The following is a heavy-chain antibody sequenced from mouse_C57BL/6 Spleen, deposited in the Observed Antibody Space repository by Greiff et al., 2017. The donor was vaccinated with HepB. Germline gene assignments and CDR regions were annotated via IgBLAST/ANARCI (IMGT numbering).Heavy chain of an antibody. CDR1: GYTFTSYW. D-gene: IGHD1-1*01. J-gene: IGHJ2*01. CDR2: IDPSDSYT. V-gene: IGHV1-50*01. CDR3: ARSDTTVVGEAFDY. Sequence: QVQLQQPGAELVKPGASVKLSCKASGYTFTSYWMQWVKQRPGQGLAWIGEIDPSDSYTNYNQKFKGKATLTVDTSSSTAYMQLSSLTSEDSAVYYCARSDTTVVGEAFDYWGQGTTLTVSS.